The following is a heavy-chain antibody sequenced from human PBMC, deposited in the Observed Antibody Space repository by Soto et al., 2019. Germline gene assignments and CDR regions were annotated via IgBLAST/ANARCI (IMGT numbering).Heavy chain of an antibody. CDR1: GGSISSGGYY. CDR3: ARALVLRYFDWLGYFDY. V-gene: IGHV4-31*03. Sequence: SETLSLTCTVSGGSISSGGYYWSWIRQHPGKGLEWIGYIYYSGSTYYNPSLKSRVTISVDTSKNQFSLKLSSVTAADTAVYYCARALVLRYFDWLGYFDYWGQGTLVTVSS. D-gene: IGHD3-9*01. J-gene: IGHJ4*02. CDR2: IYYSGST.